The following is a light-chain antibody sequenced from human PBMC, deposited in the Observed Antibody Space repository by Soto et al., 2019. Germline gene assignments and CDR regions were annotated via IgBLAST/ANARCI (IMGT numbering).Light chain of an antibody. CDR2: WAS. CDR3: QQYFSTPLN. CDR1: QSVLYSSNNKNY. J-gene: IGKJ2*01. V-gene: IGKV4-1*01. Sequence: DIVMTQSPDSLAVSLGERATINCKSSQSVLYSSNNKNYLAWYQHKPGQPPKLLIYWASTRESGVPDRFSGSGSGTDFTLTISSLQAEYVAVYYCQQYFSTPLNFGQGTKLEIK.